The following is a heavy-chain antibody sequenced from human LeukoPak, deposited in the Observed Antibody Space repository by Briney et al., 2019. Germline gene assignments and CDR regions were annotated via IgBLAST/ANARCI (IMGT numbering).Heavy chain of an antibody. D-gene: IGHD4-17*01. CDR3: ATWDDYGDFVAFEY. J-gene: IGHJ4*02. CDR2: ISSSATYI. CDR1: GFTFSSYT. Sequence: PGGSLRLSCGGSGFTFSSYTMNWVRQAPGKGLEWVASISSSATYIYYADSVRGRFTIPRDDAKKSVSLHMNSLRAEDTAVYFCATWDDYGDFVAFEYWGQGTLVTVSS. V-gene: IGHV3-21*01.